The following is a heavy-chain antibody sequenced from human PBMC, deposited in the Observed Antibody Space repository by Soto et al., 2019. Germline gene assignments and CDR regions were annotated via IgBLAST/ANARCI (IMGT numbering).Heavy chain of an antibody. CDR2: ISGSGGST. J-gene: IGHJ6*02. CDR1: GFTFSSYA. Sequence: PGGSLRLSCAASGFTFSSYAMSWVRQAPGKGLEWVSAISGSGGSTYYADSVKGRFTISRDNSKNTLYLQMNSLRAEDTAVYYCAKVGDGCTNGVCYIEGRTPPKLHYYGMDVWGQGTTVTVSS. D-gene: IGHD2-8*01. V-gene: IGHV3-23*01. CDR3: AKVGDGCTNGVCYIEGRTPPKLHYYGMDV.